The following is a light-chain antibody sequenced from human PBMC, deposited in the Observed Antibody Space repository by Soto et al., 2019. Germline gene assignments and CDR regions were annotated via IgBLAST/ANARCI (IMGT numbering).Light chain of an antibody. V-gene: IGKV1-39*01. Sequence: DIQMTQSPSSLSASVGDRVTITCRASQSISFYLNWYRQKPGKAPKLLIYTASNVQSGVPSRISGSGSGTAFTLTISSLQPEDFATYYCQQSYNMPRTFGQGTKVEMK. CDR3: QQSYNMPRT. CDR2: TAS. J-gene: IGKJ1*01. CDR1: QSISFY.